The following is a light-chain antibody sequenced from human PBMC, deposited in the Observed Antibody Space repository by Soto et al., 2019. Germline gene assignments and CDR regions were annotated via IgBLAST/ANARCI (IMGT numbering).Light chain of an antibody. V-gene: IGLV2-14*01. CDR3: NSFTGSNTLYV. Sequence: QSVLTQPASVSGSPGQSITISCTGTTSDVGAYNLVSWYQQLPGKAPKLLIYDVTNRPSGISSRFSASKSGNTASLTISGLQAEDEDDYYCNSFTGSNTLYVFGSGTKVTVL. CDR1: TSDVGAYNL. J-gene: IGLJ1*01. CDR2: DVT.